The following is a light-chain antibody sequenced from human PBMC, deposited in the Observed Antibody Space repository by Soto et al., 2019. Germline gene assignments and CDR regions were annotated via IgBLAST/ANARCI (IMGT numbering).Light chain of an antibody. CDR1: RSDVGRYNY. V-gene: IGLV2-14*01. CDR2: DVN. J-gene: IGLJ3*02. CDR3: SSYTSDITQV. Sequence: QSALTQPSSVSGSPGQSITISCTGTRSDVGRYNYVSWYRQHPGTAPNLIISDVNSRPSGISNRFSGSKSGNTASLTISGLQAEDEAYYYCSSYTSDITQVFGGGTKLTGL.